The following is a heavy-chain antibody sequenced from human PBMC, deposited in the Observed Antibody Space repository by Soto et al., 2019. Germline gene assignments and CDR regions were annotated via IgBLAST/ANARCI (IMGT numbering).Heavy chain of an antibody. V-gene: IGHV3-66*01. CDR3: VRDFVGYCISTSCYDRFDY. J-gene: IGHJ4*02. CDR2: IYSGGST. Sequence: PGGSLRLSCAASGFTVSSNYMSWVRQAPGKGLEWVSVIYSGGSTYYADSVKGRFTISRDNAKNSLYQQMNSLRAEDTAVYYCVRDFVGYCISTSCYDRFDYWGQGTLVTVS. D-gene: IGHD2-2*01. CDR1: GFTVSSNY.